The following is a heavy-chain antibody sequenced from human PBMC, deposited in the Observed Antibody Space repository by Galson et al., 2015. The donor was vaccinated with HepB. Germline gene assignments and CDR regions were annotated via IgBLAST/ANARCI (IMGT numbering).Heavy chain of an antibody. J-gene: IGHJ4*02. V-gene: IGHV3-30*18. CDR3: AKDRRVRYSDSSDSYFEDYFDN. Sequence: SLRLSCAASGFIFRSYGMHWIRQAPGKGLEWVAVISYDGSKEYYADSVKGQFTISRDNSKNTLFLEMSSLRVEDTALYYCAKDRRVRYSDSSDSYFEDYFDNWGPGTLVAVSS. CDR1: GFIFRSYG. D-gene: IGHD3-9*01. CDR2: ISYDGSKE.